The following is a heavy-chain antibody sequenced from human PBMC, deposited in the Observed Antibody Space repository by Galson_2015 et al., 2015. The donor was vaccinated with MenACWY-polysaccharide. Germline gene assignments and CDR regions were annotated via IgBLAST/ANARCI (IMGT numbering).Heavy chain of an antibody. D-gene: IGHD2-2*01. J-gene: IGHJ4*02. Sequence: SLRLSCAASGFTFSSYWMCWVRQAPGKGLEWVANIKQDGSEKYYVDSVKGRFTISRDNAKNSLYLQMNTLRAEDTALYYCARDLRYCSSTNCYVVGALDYWRQGPLVTLSS. CDR1: GFTFSSYW. V-gene: IGHV3-7*01. CDR3: ARDLRYCSSTNCYVVGALDY. CDR2: IKQDGSEK.